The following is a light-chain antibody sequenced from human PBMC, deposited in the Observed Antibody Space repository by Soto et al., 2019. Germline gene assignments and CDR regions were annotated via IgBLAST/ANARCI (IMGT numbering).Light chain of an antibody. CDR1: SSDVGTYNL. V-gene: IGLV2-23*01. Sequence: QSVLTQPASVSGSPGQSITISCTGTSSDVGTYNLVSWYQQHPGNAPKLMIYEGSKRPSGVSNRFSGSKSANTASLTISGLQGEDEADYYCCSYGGSTTPVIFGGGTKLTVL. CDR3: CSYGGSTTPVI. CDR2: EGS. J-gene: IGLJ2*01.